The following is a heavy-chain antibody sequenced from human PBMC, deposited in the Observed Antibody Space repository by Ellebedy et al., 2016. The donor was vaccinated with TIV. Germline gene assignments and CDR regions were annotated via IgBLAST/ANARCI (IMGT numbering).Heavy chain of an antibody. D-gene: IGHD3-10*01. CDR1: GASMDSGGYF. V-gene: IGHV4-39*07. Sequence: MPSETLSLTCSVSGASMDSGGYFWAWVRQPPGKGLEWIGRISYTGVTYFSPSLESRVTMSVDRSKNQFSLRLTSVTAADTAVYYCASYYGWGSGWFDPWGQGAQVTVAS. J-gene: IGHJ5*02. CDR3: ASYYGWGSGWFDP. CDR2: ISYTGVT.